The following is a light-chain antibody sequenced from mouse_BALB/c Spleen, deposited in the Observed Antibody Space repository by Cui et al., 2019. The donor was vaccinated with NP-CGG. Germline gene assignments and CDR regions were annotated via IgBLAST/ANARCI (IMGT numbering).Light chain of an antibody. CDR3: SLWYSNHWV. J-gene: IGLJ1*01. V-gene: IGLV1*01. CDR2: GTN. CDR1: TGAVTTSNY. Sequence: QAVVNEESAITTSPGETVTLTCRSSTGAVTTSNYANWVQEKPDHLFTGLIGGTNNRVPGVPARFSGSLIGDKAALTITGAQTEDEAIYFCSLWYSNHWVFGGGTKLTVL.